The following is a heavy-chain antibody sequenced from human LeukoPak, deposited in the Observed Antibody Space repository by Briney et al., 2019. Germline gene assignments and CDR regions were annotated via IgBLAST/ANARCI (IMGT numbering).Heavy chain of an antibody. D-gene: IGHD1-26*01. Sequence: PSETLSLTCTVSGGSIRSYYWRWIRQPPGKGLEWIGYIYYSGSTNYNPSLQSRVTISVDTSKNQFSLKLSSVTAADTAVYYCARDRIVGVTHWSDPWGQGTLVTVSS. V-gene: IGHV4-59*01. CDR2: IYYSGST. CDR3: ARDRIVGVTHWSDP. J-gene: IGHJ5*02. CDR1: GGSIRSYY.